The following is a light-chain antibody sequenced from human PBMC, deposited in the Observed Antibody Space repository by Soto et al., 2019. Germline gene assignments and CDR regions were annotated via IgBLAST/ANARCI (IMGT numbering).Light chain of an antibody. CDR1: QSVSSSY. CDR2: GAS. CDR3: QHYGSSALYT. V-gene: IGKV3-20*01. Sequence: EIVLTQSPGTLSLSPGERATLSCRASQSVSSSYLAWYQQKPGQAPRLLIYGASSRATGIPDRFSGSGAGTDFTLTISRLEPEDFAVYYCQHYGSSALYTFGQGTQREIK. J-gene: IGKJ2*01.